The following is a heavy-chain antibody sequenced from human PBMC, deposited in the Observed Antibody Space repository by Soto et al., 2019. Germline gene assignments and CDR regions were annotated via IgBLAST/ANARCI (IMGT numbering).Heavy chain of an antibody. Sequence: GESLKISCKGSGYNLMNYLIGWVRQMPGEGLEWMGIIYPVDSDTRYSPSFEGQVTISADKPINIVYLQWNSLKASDTAMYYCAGRRDGYNHFDYWGQGTLVTVSS. CDR3: AGRRDGYNHFDY. J-gene: IGHJ4*02. CDR1: GYNLMNYL. V-gene: IGHV5-51*04. CDR2: IYPVDSDT. D-gene: IGHD5-12*01.